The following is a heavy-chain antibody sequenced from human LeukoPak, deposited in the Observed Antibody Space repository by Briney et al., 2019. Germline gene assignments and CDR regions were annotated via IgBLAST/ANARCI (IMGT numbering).Heavy chain of an antibody. D-gene: IGHD3-10*01. CDR1: GYTLTELS. V-gene: IGHV1-24*01. Sequence: ASVKVSCKVSGYTLTELSMHWVRQAPGKGLEWMGGFDPEDGETNNAQKFQGRVTMTEHTSTDTAYMELSSLRSEDTAVYYCATVIRVSMAFDYAGQGTLVTVPS. J-gene: IGHJ4*02. CDR3: ATVIRVSMAFDY. CDR2: FDPEDGET.